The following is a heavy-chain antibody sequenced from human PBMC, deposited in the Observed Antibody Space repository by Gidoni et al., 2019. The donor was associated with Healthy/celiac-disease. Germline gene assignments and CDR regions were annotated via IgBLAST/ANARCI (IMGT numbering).Heavy chain of an antibody. Sequence: FTISRDNSKNTLYLQMNSLRAEETAVYYCAKVVRDIVVVPAPNWFDPWGQGTLVTVSS. D-gene: IGHD2-2*01. J-gene: IGHJ5*02. V-gene: IGHV3-33*06. CDR3: AKVVRDIVVVPAPNWFDP.